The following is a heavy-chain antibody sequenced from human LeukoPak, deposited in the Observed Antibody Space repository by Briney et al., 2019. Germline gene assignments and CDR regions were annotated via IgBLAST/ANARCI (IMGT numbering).Heavy chain of an antibody. V-gene: IGHV4-38-2*02. Sequence: SETLSLTCTVSGYSISSGYYWGWIRQPPGKGLEWIGNIYHSGGTYYNPSLKSRVTISVDTSKNQFSLKLISVTAADTAVYYCAREGRGSYYGGVSDFWGQGTLVTVSS. CDR2: IYHSGGT. CDR1: GYSISSGYY. D-gene: IGHD1-26*01. CDR3: AREGRGSYYGGVSDF. J-gene: IGHJ4*02.